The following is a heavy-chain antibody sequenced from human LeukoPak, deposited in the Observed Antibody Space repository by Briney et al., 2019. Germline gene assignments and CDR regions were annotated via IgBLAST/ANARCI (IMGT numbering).Heavy chain of an antibody. CDR1: EFTFRDYW. J-gene: IGHJ3*02. CDR2: IEQDGSEK. Sequence: GGSLRLSCAASEFTFRDYWMNWVRQAPGKGLEWVANIEQDGSEKNYVDSVKGRFTISRDNSKNSLYLQMNSLRTEDTALYYCAKLRSSGYYLDAFDIWGQGTMVTVSS. D-gene: IGHD3-22*01. V-gene: IGHV3-7*03. CDR3: AKLRSSGYYLDAFDI.